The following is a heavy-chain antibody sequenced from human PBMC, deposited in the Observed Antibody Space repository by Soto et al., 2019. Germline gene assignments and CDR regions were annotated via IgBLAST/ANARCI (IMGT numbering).Heavy chain of an antibody. V-gene: IGHV3-23*01. CDR2: ISGSGGRT. J-gene: IGHJ6*02. Sequence: GGSLRLSCAASGFTFSMYAMSWVRQAPGKGLEWVSVISGSGGRTYYADSVKGRFTMSRDNSKNRLYLQMNALRAEDTAVYYCAKEVVVESAGRSHYYYYGLDVWGQGTTVTVS. CDR1: GFTFSMYA. CDR3: AKEVVVESAGRSHYYYYGLDV. D-gene: IGHD2-2*01.